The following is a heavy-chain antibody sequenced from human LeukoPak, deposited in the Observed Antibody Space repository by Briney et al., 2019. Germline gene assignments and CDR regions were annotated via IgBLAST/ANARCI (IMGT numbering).Heavy chain of an antibody. Sequence: SETLSLTRTVSFYSISRGYYWSWIRQPPGKGLEWIGYIYYSGSTNYNPSLKSRVTISVDTSKNQFSLKLSSVAAADTAVYYCAGTYYYDSSGYYHYSLWGQGTLVTVSS. D-gene: IGHD3-22*01. CDR2: IYYSGST. J-gene: IGHJ4*02. V-gene: IGHV4-61*01. CDR3: AGTYYYDSSGYYHYSL. CDR1: FYSISRGYY.